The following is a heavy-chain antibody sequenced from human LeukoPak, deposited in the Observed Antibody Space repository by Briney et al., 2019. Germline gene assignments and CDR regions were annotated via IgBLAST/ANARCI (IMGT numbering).Heavy chain of an antibody. V-gene: IGHV4-30-4*01. CDR2: IYYSGST. Sequence: SETLSLTCTVSGGSISSGDYYWSWIRQPPGKGLEWIGYIYYSGSTYYNPSLMSRVTISVDTSKNQFSLKLSSVTAADTAVYYCARTDGGSYFDYWGQGTLVTVSS. CDR1: GGSISSGDYY. CDR3: ARTDGGSYFDY. J-gene: IGHJ4*02. D-gene: IGHD3-16*01.